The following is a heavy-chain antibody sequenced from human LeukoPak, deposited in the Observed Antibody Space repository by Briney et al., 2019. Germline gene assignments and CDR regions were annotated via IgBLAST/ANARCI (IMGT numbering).Heavy chain of an antibody. J-gene: IGHJ4*02. CDR3: AKDDAYLQYAD. CDR1: GFTFSSYE. V-gene: IGHV3-23*01. Sequence: GSLRLSCAASGFTFSSYEMNWVRQAPGKGLEWVSGVGPSGARTYYADSVKGRFTVSRDNSKNMVFLQMNSLRAEDTAMYYCAKDDAYLQYADWGQGTLVTVSS. CDR2: VGPSGART. D-gene: IGHD5-24*01.